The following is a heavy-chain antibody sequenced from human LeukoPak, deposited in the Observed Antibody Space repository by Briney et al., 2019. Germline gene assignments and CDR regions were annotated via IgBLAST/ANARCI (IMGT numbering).Heavy chain of an antibody. Sequence: ASVKVSCKVSGYTLTELSMHWVRQAPGKGLEWMGGFDPEDGETIYAQKFRGRVTMTEDTSTDTAYMELSSLRSEDTAVYYCATDLRYSYGTFDYWGQGTLVTVSS. D-gene: IGHD5-18*01. CDR3: ATDLRYSYGTFDY. CDR2: FDPEDGET. J-gene: IGHJ4*02. CDR1: GYTLTELS. V-gene: IGHV1-24*01.